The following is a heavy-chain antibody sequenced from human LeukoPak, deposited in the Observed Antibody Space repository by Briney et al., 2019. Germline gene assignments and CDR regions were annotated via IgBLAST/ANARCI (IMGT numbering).Heavy chain of an antibody. D-gene: IGHD3-22*01. V-gene: IGHV3-30*01. Sequence: GGSLRPSCAASGFTFSSYAMHWVRQAPGKGLEWVAVISYDGSNKYYADSVKGRFTISRDNSKNTLYLQMNSLRAEDTAVYYCARDLTNYYDSSGYYYSSPDYWGQGTLVTVSS. CDR1: GFTFSSYA. CDR3: ARDLTNYYDSSGYYYSSPDY. J-gene: IGHJ4*02. CDR2: ISYDGSNK.